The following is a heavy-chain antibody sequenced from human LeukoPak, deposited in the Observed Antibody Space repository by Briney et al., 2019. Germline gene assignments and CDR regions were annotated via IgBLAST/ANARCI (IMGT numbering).Heavy chain of an antibody. CDR2: INHSGST. D-gene: IGHD5-24*01. CDR1: GGSFSGYY. CDR3: ARGDGYNYGLGY. J-gene: IGHJ4*02. Sequence: SETLSLTCAVYGGSFSGYYWSWIRQPPGKGLEWIGEINHSGSTNYNPSLKSRVTISVDTSKNQFSLKLSSVTAADTAVYYCARGDGYNYGLGYWGQGTLVTVSS. V-gene: IGHV4-34*01.